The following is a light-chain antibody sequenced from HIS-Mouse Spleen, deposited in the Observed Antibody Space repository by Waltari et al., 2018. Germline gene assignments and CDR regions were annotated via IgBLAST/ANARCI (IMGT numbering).Light chain of an antibody. J-gene: IGKJ4*01. Sequence: AIRMTQSPSSFSASTGDRVTITCRASQGISSYLAWYQQKPGKAPKLLIYAAYTLQSGVPSRFSGSGSGTDFTLTISCLQSEDFATYYCQQYDNLPLTFGGGTKVEIK. CDR1: QGISSY. CDR3: QQYDNLPLT. V-gene: IGKV1-8*01. CDR2: AAY.